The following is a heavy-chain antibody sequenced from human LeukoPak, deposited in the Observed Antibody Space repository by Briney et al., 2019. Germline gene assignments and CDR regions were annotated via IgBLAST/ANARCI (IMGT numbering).Heavy chain of an antibody. CDR2: IYYSGST. J-gene: IGHJ4*02. D-gene: IGHD2-2*01. Sequence: PSETLSLTCTVSGGSISSYYWSWIRQPPGKGLEWIGYIYYSGSTNYNPSLKSRVTISVDTSKNQFSLKLSSVTAADTAVYYCARHTYCSSTSCYPKPPPDYWGQGTLVTVSS. V-gene: IGHV4-59*08. CDR3: ARHTYCSSTSCYPKPPPDY. CDR1: GGSISSYY.